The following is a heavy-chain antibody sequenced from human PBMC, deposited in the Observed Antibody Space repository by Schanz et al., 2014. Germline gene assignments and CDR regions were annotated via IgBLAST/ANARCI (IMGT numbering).Heavy chain of an antibody. V-gene: IGHV1-3*01. D-gene: IGHD6-13*01. J-gene: IGHJ4*02. CDR3: ARSGSSNWYFFDY. CDR1: GYSFTPFP. CDR2: INAGTGNT. Sequence: QVQLVQSGAEAKKPGASVKVSCKASGYSFTPFPIHWVRQAPGQRLEWMGWINAGTGNTEYSQKFQGRVTITRDTLASTAYMEVSSLRSEDTAVYYCARSGSSNWYFFDYWGQGTLVTVSS.